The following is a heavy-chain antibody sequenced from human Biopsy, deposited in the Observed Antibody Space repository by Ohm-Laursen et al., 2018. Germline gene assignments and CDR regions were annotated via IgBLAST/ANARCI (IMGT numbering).Heavy chain of an antibody. CDR1: GFPFRDHY. Sequence: SLRLSCSAPGFPFRDHYMRWIGPAPAKGLDWVSYISDGGTTLYNADSVKGRITISRDNAKQSLYLQMNSLGAGDTAVYYCGRDTRWGPYGIDVWGQGTTVTVSS. D-gene: IGHD4-23*01. J-gene: IGHJ6*02. CDR3: GRDTRWGPYGIDV. CDR2: ISDGGTTL. V-gene: IGHV3-11*01.